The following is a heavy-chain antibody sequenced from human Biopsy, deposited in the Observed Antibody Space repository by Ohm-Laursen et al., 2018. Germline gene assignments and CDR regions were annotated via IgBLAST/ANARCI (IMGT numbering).Heavy chain of an antibody. V-gene: IGHV4-59*07. Sequence: SDTLSLTCRVSGGSIISYYWTWIRQPPGKGLEWIGHVYNGGITNYNPSLKSRVTISKDTSKNQFSPQVNSVTAADTAVYYCARTPRDSFWSGSYKRGLWFDPWGQGTLVIVSS. CDR2: VYNGGIT. J-gene: IGHJ5*02. D-gene: IGHD3-3*01. CDR1: GGSIISYY. CDR3: ARTPRDSFWSGSYKRGLWFDP.